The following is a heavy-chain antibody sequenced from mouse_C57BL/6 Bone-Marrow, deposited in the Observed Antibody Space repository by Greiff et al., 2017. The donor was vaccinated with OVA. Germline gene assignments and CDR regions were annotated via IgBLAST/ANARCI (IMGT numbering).Heavy chain of an antibody. CDR2: LDPENGDT. CDR3: TTGGSSLYYFDY. V-gene: IGHV14-4*01. Sequence: VQLQQSGAELVRPGASVKLSCTASGFNIKDDYMHWVKQRPEQGLEWVGWLDPENGDTEYASKFQGKATITADTSSNTAYLQLSSLTSEDTAVYYCTTGGSSLYYFDYWGQGTTLTVSS. CDR1: GFNIKDDY. D-gene: IGHD1-1*01. J-gene: IGHJ2*01.